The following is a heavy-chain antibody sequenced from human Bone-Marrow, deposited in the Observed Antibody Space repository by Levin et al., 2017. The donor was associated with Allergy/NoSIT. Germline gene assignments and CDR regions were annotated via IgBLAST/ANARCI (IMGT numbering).Heavy chain of an antibody. CDR3: ARGGSGGSDFDH. CDR1: GFIFSDHY. CDR2: ITSSGSTT. Sequence: GGSLRLSCAASGFIFSDHYMIWIRQAPGKGLEWVGHITSSGSTTYYAGSVKGRFTISRDNLEKSVFLQMSSLRDDDAGVYYCARGGSGGSDFDHWGPGTLITVSS. D-gene: IGHD2-15*01. V-gene: IGHV3-11*01. J-gene: IGHJ4*02.